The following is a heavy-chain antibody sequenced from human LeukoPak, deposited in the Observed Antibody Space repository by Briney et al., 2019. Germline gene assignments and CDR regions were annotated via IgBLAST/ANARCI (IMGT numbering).Heavy chain of an antibody. CDR2: IIYSGTST. Sequence: QPGGSLRLSCAASGFSFSSYAMSWVRQTPGKGLEWVSTIIYSGTSTYYADSVEGRFTISRDNSKNMLYLQMNSLRAEDTAVYYCAKRSDDGSGHYYFDYWGPGTLVTVSS. CDR1: GFSFSSYA. J-gene: IGHJ4*02. D-gene: IGHD3-22*01. CDR3: AKRSDDGSGHYYFDY. V-gene: IGHV3-23*01.